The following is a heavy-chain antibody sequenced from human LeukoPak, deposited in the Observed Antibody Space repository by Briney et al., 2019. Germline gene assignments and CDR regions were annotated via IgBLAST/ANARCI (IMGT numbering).Heavy chain of an antibody. CDR2: ISSSGSTI. D-gene: IGHD3-3*01. J-gene: IGHJ4*02. Sequence: GGSLRLSCAASGFTFSSYEMNRVRQAPGKGLEWVSYISSSGSTIYDADSVKGRFTISRDNAKNSLYLQMNSLRAEDTAVYYLSGSCDFLSCLLSNCLDHLGQGTLVTVSS. CDR1: GFTFSSYE. CDR3: SGSCDFLSCLLSNCLDH. V-gene: IGHV3-48*03.